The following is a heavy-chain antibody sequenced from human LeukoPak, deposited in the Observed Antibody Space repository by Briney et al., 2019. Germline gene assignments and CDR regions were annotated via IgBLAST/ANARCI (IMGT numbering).Heavy chain of an antibody. Sequence: ASVKVSCKASGYTFTSYGISWVRQAPGQGLEWMGWISAYNGNTNYAQKLQGRVTMTTDTSTSTAYTELRSLRSDDTAVYYCARDRTTRDWFDPWGQGTLVTVSS. CDR1: GYTFTSYG. CDR3: ARDRTTRDWFDP. D-gene: IGHD1-1*01. J-gene: IGHJ5*02. V-gene: IGHV1-18*01. CDR2: ISAYNGNT.